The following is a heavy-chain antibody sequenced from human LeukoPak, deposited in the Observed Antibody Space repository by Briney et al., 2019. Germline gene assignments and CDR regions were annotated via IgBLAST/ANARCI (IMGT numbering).Heavy chain of an antibody. J-gene: IGHJ4*02. CDR1: GYTVPTYY. CDR3: AREITSWKVLFD. V-gene: IGHV1-46*01. Sequence: ASVKVSCKASGYTVPTYYMHWVRQAPGQGLEWVGVVNPTGGTITYAQKFQGRVSMTSDTSTNTVYMELSSLRSDDTSVYYCAREITSWKVLFDWGLGTLVTVSS. D-gene: IGHD2-2*01. CDR2: VNPTGGTI.